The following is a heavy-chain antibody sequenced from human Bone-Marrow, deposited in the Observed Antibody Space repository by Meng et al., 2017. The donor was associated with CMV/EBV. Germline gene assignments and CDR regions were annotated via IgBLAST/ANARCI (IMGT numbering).Heavy chain of an antibody. J-gene: IGHJ4*02. Sequence: SSISGYCWGWTRQPPGKGLEWIGSIYYSGSTYYNPSLKSRVTISVDTSKNQFSLKLSSVTAADTAVYYCARGYYDILTGYHGGFDYWGQGTLVTVSS. CDR2: IYYSGST. CDR3: ARGYYDILTGYHGGFDY. V-gene: IGHV4-39*01. CDR1: SSISGYC. D-gene: IGHD3-9*01.